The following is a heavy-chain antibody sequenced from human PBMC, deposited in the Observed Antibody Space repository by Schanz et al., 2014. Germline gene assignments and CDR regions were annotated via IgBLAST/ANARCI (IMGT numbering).Heavy chain of an antibody. V-gene: IGHV4-61*02. J-gene: IGHJ2*01. CDR3: ARDTTWRLDL. CDR2: VFPNGIT. D-gene: IGHD1-1*01. Sequence: QVQLQESGPGLVKPSQTLSLTCTVSGGSIRSGTYYWSWIRPPAGKALEWVGRVFPNGITNYNPSLKSRVPISLDTSNTQFSLPLTSLTAADTAVYYCARDTTWRLDLWGRGTLVTVSS. CDR1: GGSIRSGTYY.